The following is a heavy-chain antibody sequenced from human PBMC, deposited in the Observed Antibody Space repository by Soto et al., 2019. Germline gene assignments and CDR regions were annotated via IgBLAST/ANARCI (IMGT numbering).Heavy chain of an antibody. CDR3: ARAGYSYGWSTIDY. J-gene: IGHJ4*02. V-gene: IGHV4-34*01. D-gene: IGHD5-18*01. CDR1: GGSFSGYY. Sequence: SETLSLTCAVYGGSFSGYYWSWIRQPPGKGLEWIGEINHSGSTNYNPSLKSRVTISVDTSKNQFSLKLSSVTAADTAVYYCARAGYSYGWSTIDYRGQGTLVTVSS. CDR2: INHSGST.